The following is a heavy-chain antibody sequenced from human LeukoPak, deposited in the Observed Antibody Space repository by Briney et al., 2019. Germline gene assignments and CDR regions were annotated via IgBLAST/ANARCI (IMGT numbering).Heavy chain of an antibody. D-gene: IGHD4-23*01. CDR1: GFPFSSYS. V-gene: IGHV3-21*01. CDR2: ISSSSSYI. J-gene: IGHJ5*02. CDR3: ATGPTTVASPPFPP. Sequence: GGSLKLSFSASGFPFSSYSMNWVRQAPGKGLEWGSSISSSSSYIYFADSGKGRFTISRDNAKNSLYLQMNNLRAEDTAVYYCATGPTTVASPPFPPWGQGTLVTVSS.